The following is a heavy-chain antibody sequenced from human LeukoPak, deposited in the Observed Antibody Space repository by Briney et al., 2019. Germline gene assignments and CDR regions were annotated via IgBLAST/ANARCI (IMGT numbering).Heavy chain of an antibody. CDR2: IWYDGSNK. CDR1: GFTFSSYG. D-gene: IGHD6-13*01. V-gene: IGHV3-33*01. CDR3: ARDDPLWQQLAYDAFDI. Sequence: PGRSLRLSCAASGFTFSSYGMHWVRQAPGKGLEWVAVIWYDGSNKYYADSVKGRFTISRDNSKNTLYLQMNSLRAEDTAVYYCARDDPLWQQLAYDAFDIWGQGTMVTVSS. J-gene: IGHJ3*02.